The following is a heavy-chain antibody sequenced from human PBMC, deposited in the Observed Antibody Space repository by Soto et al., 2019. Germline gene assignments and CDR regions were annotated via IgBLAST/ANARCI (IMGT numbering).Heavy chain of an antibody. Sequence: EVQLVESGGGLVKPGGSLRLSCAASGFTFSSYSMNWVRQAPGKGLEWVSSISSSSSYIYYADSVKGRFTISRDDAKNSLYLQMNSLRAEDTAVYYCASPEYGGLDYWGQGTLVTVSS. D-gene: IGHD3-16*01. CDR3: ASPEYGGLDY. CDR2: ISSSSSYI. V-gene: IGHV3-21*01. CDR1: GFTFSSYS. J-gene: IGHJ4*02.